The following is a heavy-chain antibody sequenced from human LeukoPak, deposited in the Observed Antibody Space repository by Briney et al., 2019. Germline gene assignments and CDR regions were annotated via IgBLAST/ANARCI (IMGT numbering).Heavy chain of an antibody. CDR3: ARDTIYSLWSRGMDV. D-gene: IGHD2-21*01. CDR1: GFTFDDYA. J-gene: IGHJ6*01. V-gene: IGHV3-30*04. CDR2: ISYDGSNK. Sequence: GGSLRLSCAASGFTFDDYAMHWVRQAPGKGLEWVAVISYDGSNKYYADSVKGRFTISRDNSKNTLYLQMNSLRAEDTAVYYCARDTIYSLWSRGMDVWGQVTTVTVSS.